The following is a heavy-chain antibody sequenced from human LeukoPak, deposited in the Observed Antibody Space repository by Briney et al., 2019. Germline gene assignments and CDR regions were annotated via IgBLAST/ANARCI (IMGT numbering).Heavy chain of an antibody. D-gene: IGHD6-13*01. V-gene: IGHV1-69*05. CDR2: IIPIFGTA. CDR3: ARERGAAAGTSYMDV. Sequence: GASVKVSCTASGGTFSSYAISWVRQAPGQGLEWMGGIIPIFGTANYAQKFQGRVTITTDESTSTAYMELSSLRSEDTAVYYCARERGAAAGTSYMDVWGKGTTVTVSS. CDR1: GGTFSSYA. J-gene: IGHJ6*03.